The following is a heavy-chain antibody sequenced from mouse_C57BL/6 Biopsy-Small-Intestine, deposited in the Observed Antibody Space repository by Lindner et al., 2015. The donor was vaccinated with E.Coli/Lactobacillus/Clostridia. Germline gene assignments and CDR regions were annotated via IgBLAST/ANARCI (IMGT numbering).Heavy chain of an antibody. D-gene: IGHD2-1*01. J-gene: IGHJ4*01. Sequence: VQLQESGPELVKPGASVKISCKASGYTFTDFNMDWVKQSHGKNLEWIGKIDPSDTETHYNQKFKDKATLTVDKSSSTAYMQLNSLTSEDSAVYYCARGDGNYEDYAMDYWGQGTSVTVSS. V-gene: IGHV1S29*02. CDR1: GYTFTDFN. CDR3: ARGDGNYEDYAMDY. CDR2: IDPSDTET.